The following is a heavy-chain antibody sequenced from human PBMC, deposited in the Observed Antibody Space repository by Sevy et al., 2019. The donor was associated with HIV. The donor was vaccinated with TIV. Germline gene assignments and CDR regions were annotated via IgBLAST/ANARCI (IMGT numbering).Heavy chain of an antibody. J-gene: IGHJ4*02. CDR1: GGSITSLY. CDR2: IYYNGHI. D-gene: IGHD1-26*01. Sequence: SETLSLTCTVSGGSITSLYWNWIRQPPGKGLEWIANIYYNGHINYNPSLKSRVTLSLDTSNNQLALRLSSETAADTAMYYCAGENAWGRGYSWGQGTLVTVSS. CDR3: AGENAWGRGYS. V-gene: IGHV4-59*08.